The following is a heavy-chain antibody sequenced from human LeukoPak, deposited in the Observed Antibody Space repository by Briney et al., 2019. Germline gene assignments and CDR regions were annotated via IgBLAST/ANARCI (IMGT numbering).Heavy chain of an antibody. V-gene: IGHV4-59*01. CDR2: IYYNGNT. D-gene: IGHD1-26*01. Sequence: SETLSLTCSVSDGSINSYYWNWIRRPPGKGLEWIGYIYYNGNTNYSPSLKSRVSMSVDTSKNLFSLKVSSVTAADTAVYYCARGRSNYYGMDVWGQGTTVTVSS. CDR3: ARGRSNYYGMDV. J-gene: IGHJ6*02. CDR1: DGSINSYY.